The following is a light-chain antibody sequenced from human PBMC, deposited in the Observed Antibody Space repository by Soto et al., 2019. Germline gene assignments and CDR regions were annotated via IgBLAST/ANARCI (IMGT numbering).Light chain of an antibody. V-gene: IGKV3-20*01. CDR1: QSVTSTY. Sequence: EIVLTQSPGTLSLSPGERATLSCRASQSVTSTYLAWYQQKPGQAPRLLIYGASSRATGIPARFSGSGSGTDFTLTISILEPEDFAVYYCQQYTGSPPTFGQGTKVEIK. J-gene: IGKJ1*01. CDR2: GAS. CDR3: QQYTGSPPT.